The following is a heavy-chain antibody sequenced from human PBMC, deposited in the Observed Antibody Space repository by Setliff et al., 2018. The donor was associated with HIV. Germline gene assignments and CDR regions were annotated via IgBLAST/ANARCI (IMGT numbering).Heavy chain of an antibody. Sequence: PGGSLRLSCTASGFTFSDYWMHWVRRGPGRGLEWVSRIGRDGTVANYADSVKGRFTISRDNSKNTLYLEMTSLRAEDTAVYHCAKDMNYNNDYPGVLGSWGRGTLVTVSS. CDR2: IGRDGTVA. V-gene: IGHV3-74*01. D-gene: IGHD3-16*01. CDR3: AKDMNYNNDYPGVLGS. CDR1: GFTFSDYW. J-gene: IGHJ4*02.